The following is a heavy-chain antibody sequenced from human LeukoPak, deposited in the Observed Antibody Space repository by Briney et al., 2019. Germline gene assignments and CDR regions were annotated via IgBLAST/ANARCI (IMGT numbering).Heavy chain of an antibody. Sequence: SSETLSLTCAVYGGSFSGYYWSWIRQPPGKGLEWIGEINHSGSTNYNPSLKSRVTISVDTSKNQFSLKLSSVTAADTAVYYCARVYDFWSGYFDYWGQGTLVTVSS. D-gene: IGHD3-3*01. CDR2: INHSGST. CDR1: GGSFSGYY. CDR3: ARVYDFWSGYFDY. J-gene: IGHJ4*02. V-gene: IGHV4-34*01.